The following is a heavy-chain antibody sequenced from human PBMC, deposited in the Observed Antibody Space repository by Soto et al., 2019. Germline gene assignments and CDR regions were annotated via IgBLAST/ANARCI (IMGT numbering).Heavy chain of an antibody. D-gene: IGHD2-2*01. Sequence: SETLSLTCAVYGGSFSGYYWSWIRQPPGKGLEWIGEINHSGSTNYNPSLKSRVTISVDTSKNQFSLKLSSVTAADTAVYYCARANIVVVPAAMAYYYYMDVWGKGTTVTVSS. CDR2: INHSGST. CDR1: GGSFSGYY. V-gene: IGHV4-34*01. J-gene: IGHJ6*03. CDR3: ARANIVVVPAAMAYYYYMDV.